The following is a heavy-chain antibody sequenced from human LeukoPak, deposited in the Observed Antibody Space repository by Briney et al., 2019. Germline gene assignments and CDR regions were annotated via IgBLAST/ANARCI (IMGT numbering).Heavy chain of an antibody. V-gene: IGHV4-59*01. CDR2: VYSSGST. CDR3: ARGGEVPAARDY. D-gene: IGHD2-2*01. J-gene: IGHJ4*02. CDR1: GGSISSFY. Sequence: SETLSLTCTVSGGSISSFYWNWIRQPPGKGLEWIGSVYSSGSTNYNPSLKSRVTTSVDTSKNQFSLKLSSVTAADTAVYYCARGGEVPAARDYWGQGTLVTVSS.